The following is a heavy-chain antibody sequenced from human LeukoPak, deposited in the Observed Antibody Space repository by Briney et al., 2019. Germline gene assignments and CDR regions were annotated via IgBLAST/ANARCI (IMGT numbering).Heavy chain of an antibody. Sequence: PSETLSLTCTVSGGSISSYYWSWIRQPPGKGLEWIGYIYHSGSTYYNPSLKSRVTISVDRSKNQFSLKLSSVTAADTAVYYCARGGYYGSGSYSAFDIWGQGTMVTVSS. D-gene: IGHD3-10*01. CDR1: GGSISSYY. CDR3: ARGGYYGSGSYSAFDI. V-gene: IGHV4-59*12. CDR2: IYHSGST. J-gene: IGHJ3*02.